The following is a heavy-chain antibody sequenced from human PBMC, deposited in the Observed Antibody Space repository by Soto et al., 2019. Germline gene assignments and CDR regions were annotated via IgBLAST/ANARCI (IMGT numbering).Heavy chain of an antibody. CDR1: GGSFSGYY. J-gene: IGHJ6*03. CDR2: INHSGST. CDR3: ARVRGFCGGGRCSALTNSFSCYREF. V-gene: IGHV4-34*01. D-gene: IGHD2-15*01. Sequence: PSETLSLTCAVYGGSFSGYYWSWIRQPPGKGLEWIGEINHSGSTNYNPSLKSRVTISVDTSKNQFSLKLSSVTAADPAVYYCARVRGFCGGGRCSALTNSFSCYREFGDKGTRGTAPS.